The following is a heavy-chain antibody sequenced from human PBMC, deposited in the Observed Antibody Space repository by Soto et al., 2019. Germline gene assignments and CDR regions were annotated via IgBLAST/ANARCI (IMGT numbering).Heavy chain of an antibody. V-gene: IGHV4-34*01. CDR2: INESGRT. CDR3: ARGGGRSGSRDV. J-gene: IGHJ6*02. Sequence: SETLSRTCAVYGGSFSGHFWNWIRQPPGKGLEWIGEINESGRTNYNPSLKSRVAISVDTSKNQFSLKLASVTAADTAIYYCARGGGRSGSRDVWRLGTTVTVSS. CDR1: GGSFSGHF. D-gene: IGHD5-12*01.